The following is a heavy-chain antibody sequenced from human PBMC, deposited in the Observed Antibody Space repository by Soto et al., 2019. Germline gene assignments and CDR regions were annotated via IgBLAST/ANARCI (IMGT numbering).Heavy chain of an antibody. D-gene: IGHD3-10*01. V-gene: IGHV3-74*01. J-gene: IGHJ4*02. CDR3: ARAGSSRFDY. CDR1: GFSFSSYW. CDR2: INAGGTSI. Sequence: GGSLRLSCVGSGFSFSSYWVHWVRQPPGKGLEWVSRINAGGTSISYADSVKGRFTISRDNAKNTLYLQMDGLGVDDTAVYYCARAGSSRFDYWGLGTLVTVSS.